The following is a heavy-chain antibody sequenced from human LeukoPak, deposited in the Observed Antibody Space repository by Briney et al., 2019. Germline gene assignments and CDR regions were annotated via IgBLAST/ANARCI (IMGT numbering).Heavy chain of an antibody. V-gene: IGHV3-7*03. CDR2: IKRDGSQK. D-gene: IGHD2-21*02. J-gene: IGHJ4*02. Sequence: GGSLRLSCAASGFTFSSYSMNWIRQAPGKGLEWVANIKRDGSQKYYVDSVKGRFIISRDNAKNSLYLQMNSVRAEDTAVYYCAREGTFGDYRASGDHWGQGALVTVSS. CDR1: GFTFSSYS. CDR3: AREGTFGDYRASGDH.